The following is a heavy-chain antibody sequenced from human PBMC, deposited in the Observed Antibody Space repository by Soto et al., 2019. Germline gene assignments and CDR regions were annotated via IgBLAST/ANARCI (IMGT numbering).Heavy chain of an antibody. Sequence: EVQLLESGGGLVQPGGSLTLSCATSGFTFSSYAMVCVRQAAEKGLEWGASISNNGDTAYYADSVKGRFTISRGNSENTLYLQMNGLRADDTALYSCAKSRVFIGAIVTLLDSWGQGTQVTVSS. CDR2: ISNNGDTA. V-gene: IGHV3-23*01. CDR1: GFTFSSYA. CDR3: AKSRVFIGAIVTLLDS. J-gene: IGHJ4*02. D-gene: IGHD3-16*02.